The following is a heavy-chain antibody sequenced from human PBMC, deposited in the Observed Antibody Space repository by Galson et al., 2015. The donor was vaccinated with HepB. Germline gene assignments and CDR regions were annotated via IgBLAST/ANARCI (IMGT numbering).Heavy chain of an antibody. V-gene: IGHV3-11*01. CDR3: ARRWVAAGSLDY. D-gene: IGHD6-25*01. CDR2: ISSSGRTI. CDR1: GFTLSDYY. J-gene: IGHJ4*02. Sequence: SLRLSCAASGFTLSDYYMNWIRQAPGKGLEWVAYISSSGRTIYYADSVKGRFTISRDNAKNSLFLQMNSLRAEDTAVYYCARRWVAAGSLDYWGQGTLVTVSS.